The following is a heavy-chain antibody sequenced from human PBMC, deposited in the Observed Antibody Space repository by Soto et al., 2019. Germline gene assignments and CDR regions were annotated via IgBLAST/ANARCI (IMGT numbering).Heavy chain of an antibody. D-gene: IGHD6-13*01. J-gene: IGHJ6*02. V-gene: IGHV1-18*04. CDR3: ARDKGSYSSSWYRYYYYYGMDV. CDR2: ISAYNGNT. Sequence: ASVKVSCKASGYTFTSYGISWVRQAPGQGREWMGWISAYNGNTNYAQKLQGRVTMTTDTSTSTAYMELRSLRSDDTAVYYCARDKGSYSSSWYRYYYYYGMDVWGQGXTVTVSS. CDR1: GYTFTSYG.